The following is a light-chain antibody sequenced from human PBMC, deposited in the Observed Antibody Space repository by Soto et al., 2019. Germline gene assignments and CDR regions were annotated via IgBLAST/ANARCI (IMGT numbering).Light chain of an antibody. V-gene: IGLV2-14*01. Sequence: QSALTQPASVSGSPGQSITISCTGTSSDIGGYYYVSWYQHHPGKAPNLLIYQVTNRPSRVSNRFSGSKSGNTASLTISGLQADDEADYYCTSYSSSDIFDVFGTGTKVTVL. CDR2: QVT. CDR3: TSYSSSDIFDV. J-gene: IGLJ1*01. CDR1: SSDIGGYYY.